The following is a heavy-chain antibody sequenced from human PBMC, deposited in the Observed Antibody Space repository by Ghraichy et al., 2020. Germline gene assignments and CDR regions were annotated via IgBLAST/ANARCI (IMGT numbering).Heavy chain of an antibody. J-gene: IGHJ4*02. CDR1: GFTVSSNY. V-gene: IGHV3-53*01. D-gene: IGHD3-16*02. CDR3: ARDFLVSQGF. CDR2: IYSGGVT. Sequence: GGSLRLSCAASGFTVSSNYMSWVRQAPGKGLEWVTIIYSGGVTYYADSVKGRFTISRDNSKNTLYLQMNSLRAEDTAVYYCARDFLVSQGFWGQGTLVTVSS.